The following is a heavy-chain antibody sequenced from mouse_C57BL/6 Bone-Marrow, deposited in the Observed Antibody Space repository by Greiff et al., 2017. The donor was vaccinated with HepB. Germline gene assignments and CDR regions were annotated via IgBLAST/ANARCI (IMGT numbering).Heavy chain of an antibody. Sequence: EVMLVESGGGLVKPGGSLKLSCAASGFTFSSYAMSWVRQTPEKRLEWVATISAGGSYTYYPDNVKGRFTISRDNAKNNLYLQMSHLKSEDTAMYYCARDDYGSSYDYWGQGTTLTVSS. D-gene: IGHD1-1*01. CDR3: ARDDYGSSYDY. CDR1: GFTFSSYA. V-gene: IGHV5-4*01. J-gene: IGHJ2*01. CDR2: ISAGGSYT.